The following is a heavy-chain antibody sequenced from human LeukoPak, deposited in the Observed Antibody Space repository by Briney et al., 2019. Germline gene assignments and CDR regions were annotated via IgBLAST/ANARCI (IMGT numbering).Heavy chain of an antibody. V-gene: IGHV4-59*08. CDR2: IYYSGST. D-gene: IGHD6-19*01. Sequence: TPSETLSLTCTVSGGSISSYYWSWIRQPPGKGLEWIGYIYYSGSTNYNPSLKSRVTISVDTSKNQFSLKLSSVTAADTAVYYCARMPVAGTAFDIWGQGTMVTVSS. CDR1: GGSISSYY. CDR3: ARMPVAGTAFDI. J-gene: IGHJ3*02.